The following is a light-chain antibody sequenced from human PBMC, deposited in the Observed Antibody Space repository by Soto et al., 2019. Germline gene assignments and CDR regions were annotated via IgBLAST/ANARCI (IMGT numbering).Light chain of an antibody. CDR3: TSYTSSRTWV. J-gene: IGLJ3*02. CDR1: SSDVGDYNY. CDR2: EVT. Sequence: QSALTQPASVSGSPGQSITISCTGTSSDVGDYNYVSWYQQHPGKAPKILIYEVTNRPSGVSNRFSGSKSANTASLTISGLQAEDEADYCCTSYTSSRTWVFGGGTQLTVL. V-gene: IGLV2-14*01.